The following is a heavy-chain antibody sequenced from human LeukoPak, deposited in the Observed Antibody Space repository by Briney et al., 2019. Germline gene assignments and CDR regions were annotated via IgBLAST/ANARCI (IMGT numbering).Heavy chain of an antibody. J-gene: IGHJ3*02. Sequence: PSETPSLTCTVSGGSISSSSYYWGWIRQPPGKGLEWIGSIYYSGSTYYNPSLKSRVTISVDTSKNQFSLKLSSVTAADTAVYYCARWIVVAGVDAFDIWGQGTMVTVSS. CDR3: ARWIVVAGVDAFDI. D-gene: IGHD6-19*01. V-gene: IGHV4-39*01. CDR2: IYYSGST. CDR1: GGSISSSSYY.